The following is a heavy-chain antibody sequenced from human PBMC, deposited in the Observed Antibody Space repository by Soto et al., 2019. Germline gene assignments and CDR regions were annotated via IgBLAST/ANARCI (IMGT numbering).Heavy chain of an antibody. CDR3: ARSGGSSSHASRYFEC. V-gene: IGHV3-30*09. CDR2: ISNDGAIQ. Sequence: QVQLVESGGGVVQPGRSLRLSCAASGFTFRSYAMHWVRQAPGKGLEWVTVISNDGAIQYYADSVKGRFAVSRDNSQNTLSLQMNSLTPEDTALYYCARSGGSSSHASRYFECWGQGTLVTVSS. D-gene: IGHD3-16*01. CDR1: GFTFRSYA. J-gene: IGHJ4*02.